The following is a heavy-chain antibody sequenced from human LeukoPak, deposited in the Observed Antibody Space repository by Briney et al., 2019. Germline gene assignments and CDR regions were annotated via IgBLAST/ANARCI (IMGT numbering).Heavy chain of an antibody. CDR3: AKDFRASMVATWWFDP. Sequence: GGSLRLSCAASGFIVSSSYMSWVRQAPGKGLEWVSAISGSGGSTYHADSVKGRLTISRDNSKNTLYLQMNSLRAEDTAVYYCAKDFRASMVATWWFDPWGQGTLVTVSS. D-gene: IGHD5-12*01. J-gene: IGHJ5*02. V-gene: IGHV3-23*01. CDR1: GFIVSSSY. CDR2: ISGSGGST.